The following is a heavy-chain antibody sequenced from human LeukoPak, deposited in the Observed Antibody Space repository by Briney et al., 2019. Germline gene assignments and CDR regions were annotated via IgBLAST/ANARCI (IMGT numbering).Heavy chain of an antibody. CDR2: FYTSGST. V-gene: IGHV4-4*07. Sequence: PSETLSLTCTVPGASITSYYWSWIRLPAGKGLEWIGRFYTSGSTKYNPYLKSRVTMSVDTSKNQFSLKLTSVTAADSAVYYCARTEGSYFDSWGQGTLVTVSS. CDR1: GASITSYY. CDR3: ARTEGSYFDS. J-gene: IGHJ4*02.